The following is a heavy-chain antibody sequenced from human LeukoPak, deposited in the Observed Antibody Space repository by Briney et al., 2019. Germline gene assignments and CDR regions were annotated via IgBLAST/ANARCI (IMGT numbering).Heavy chain of an antibody. J-gene: IGHJ5*02. CDR2: INHSGST. V-gene: IGHV4-34*01. CDR1: GGSFSGYY. D-gene: IGHD6-6*01. CDR3: ARGPYSSSSFFPRENWFDP. Sequence: SETLSLTCAVYGGSFSGYYWSWIRQPPGKGLEWIGEINHSGSTNYNPSFKSRVTISVDTSKNQFSLKLSSVTAADTAVYYCARGPYSSSSFFPRENWFDPWGQGTLVTVSS.